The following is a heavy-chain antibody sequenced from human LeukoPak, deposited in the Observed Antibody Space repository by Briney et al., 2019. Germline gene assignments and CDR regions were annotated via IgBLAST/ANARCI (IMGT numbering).Heavy chain of an antibody. CDR3: ARGGSSGYYYGADTLLDY. CDR2: ISAYNGNT. J-gene: IGHJ4*02. V-gene: IGHV1-18*01. D-gene: IGHD3-22*01. CDR1: GYTFTSYG. Sequence: ASVKVSCKASGYTFTSYGISWVRQAPGQGLEWMGWISAYNGNTNYAQKLQGRVTMTTDTSTSTAYMELRSLRSDDTAVYYCARGGSSGYYYGADTLLDYWGQGTLVTVSS.